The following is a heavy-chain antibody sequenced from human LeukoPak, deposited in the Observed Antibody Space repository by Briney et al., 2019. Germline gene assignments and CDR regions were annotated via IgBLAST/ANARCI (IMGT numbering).Heavy chain of an antibody. Sequence: SGGSLRLSCAASGFTSSDYYMSWIRQAPGKGLEWVSYISSSGSSENYADSVKGRFTISRDNAKNSLYLQMNSLRAEDTALYYCAKDISYGYGYFDYWGQGTLVTVSS. CDR3: AKDISYGYGYFDY. D-gene: IGHD5-18*01. CDR1: GFTSSDYY. J-gene: IGHJ4*02. CDR2: ISSSGSSE. V-gene: IGHV3-11*05.